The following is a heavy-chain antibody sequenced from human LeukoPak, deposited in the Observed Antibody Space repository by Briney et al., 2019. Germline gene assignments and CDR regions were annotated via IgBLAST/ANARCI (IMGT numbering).Heavy chain of an antibody. Sequence: PSETLSLTCTVSGGSISSYYWSWIRQPPGKGLEWIGYIYYSGSTNYISSLTSRVTISVDTSKNQFSLKLTSVTAADTAMYYCARHLRGYSYGPFDYWGQGTLVTVSS. CDR3: ARHLRGYSYGPFDY. V-gene: IGHV4-59*08. J-gene: IGHJ4*02. CDR2: IYYSGST. D-gene: IGHD5-18*01. CDR1: GGSISSYY.